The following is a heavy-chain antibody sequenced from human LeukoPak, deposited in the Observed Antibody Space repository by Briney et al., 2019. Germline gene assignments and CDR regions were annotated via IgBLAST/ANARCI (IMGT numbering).Heavy chain of an antibody. CDR3: VRDLGGALWPNAFDI. CDR1: GVPFSSNH. V-gene: IGHV3-53*01. D-gene: IGHD4-23*01. Sequence: PGGPLTVSCAASGVPFSSNHMTWVRQAPGKGLEWVSVFYASGETYYSDSVKGRFSISRDTSKNTVYLQMNSLRAEDTAVYYCVRDLGGALWPNAFDIWGQGTVVTVSS. CDR2: FYASGET. J-gene: IGHJ3*02.